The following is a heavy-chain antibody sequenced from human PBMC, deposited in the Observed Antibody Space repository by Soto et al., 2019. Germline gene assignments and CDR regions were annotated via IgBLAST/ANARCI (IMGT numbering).Heavy chain of an antibody. J-gene: IGHJ4*01. V-gene: IGHV4-59*12. CDR2: IYYSGST. CDR1: GGSISNYY. Sequence: SETLSLTCTGSGGSISNYYWSWIRQPPGKGLEWIGYIYYSGSTNYNPSLKSRVTISVDASKKQFSLKLSSVTAADTAVYYCARDGDSSGWYKNYFDYWGQGTLVTVSS. D-gene: IGHD6-19*01. CDR3: ARDGDSSGWYKNYFDY.